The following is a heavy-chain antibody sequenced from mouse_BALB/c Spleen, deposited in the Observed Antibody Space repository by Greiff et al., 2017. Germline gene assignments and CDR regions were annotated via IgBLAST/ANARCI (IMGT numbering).Heavy chain of an antibody. Sequence: EVKLMESGGGLVKPGGSLKLSCAASGFAFSSYDMSWVRQTPEKRLEWVAYISSGGGSTYYPDTVKGRFTISRDNAKNTLYLQMSSLKSEDTAMYYCARQRDYGSSGWYFDVWGAGTTVTVSS. J-gene: IGHJ1*01. CDR2: ISSGGGST. D-gene: IGHD1-1*01. CDR3: ARQRDYGSSGWYFDV. V-gene: IGHV5-12-1*01. CDR1: GFAFSSYD.